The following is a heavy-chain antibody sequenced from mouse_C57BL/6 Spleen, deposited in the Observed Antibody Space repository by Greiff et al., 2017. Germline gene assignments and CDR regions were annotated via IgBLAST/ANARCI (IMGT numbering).Heavy chain of an antibody. CDR1: GYTFTSYW. J-gene: IGHJ2*01. Sequence: VQLQQPGAELVMPGASVKLSCKASGYTFTSYWMHWVKQRPGQGLEWIGEIDPSDSYTNYNQKFEGKSTLPVDKSSSTAYMQLSSLTSEDSAVYYCARGSSYVDYWGQGTTLTVSS. CDR2: IDPSDSYT. V-gene: IGHV1-69*01. D-gene: IGHD1-1*01. CDR3: ARGSSYVDY.